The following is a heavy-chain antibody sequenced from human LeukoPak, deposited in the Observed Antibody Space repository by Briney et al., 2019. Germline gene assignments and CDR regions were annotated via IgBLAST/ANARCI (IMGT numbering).Heavy chain of an antibody. J-gene: IGHJ4*02. CDR2: ISGSGGST. CDR1: GFTFSSYA. CDR3: AKDDNPIWFGKQSFDY. Sequence: GGSLRLSCAASGFTFSSYAMSWVRQAPGKGLEWVSAISGSGGSTYYADSVKGRFTISRDNSKNTLYLQMNSLRAEDTAVYYCAKDDNPIWFGKQSFDYWGQGTLVTVSS. V-gene: IGHV3-23*01. D-gene: IGHD3-10*01.